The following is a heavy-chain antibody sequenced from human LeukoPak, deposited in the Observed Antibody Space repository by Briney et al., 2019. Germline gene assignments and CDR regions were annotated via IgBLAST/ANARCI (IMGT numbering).Heavy chain of an antibody. J-gene: IGHJ6*03. V-gene: IGHV1-18*01. CDR1: GYTFTSYG. CDR2: ISAYNGNT. D-gene: IGHD2-21*02. CDR3: ARTYCGGDCYWSYYYYYMDV. Sequence: ASVKVSCKASGYTFTSYGISWVRQAPGQGLEWMGWISAYNGNTNYAQKLQGRVTMTTGTSTSTAYMELRSLRSDDTAVYYCARTYCGGDCYWSYYYYYMDVWGKGTTVTVSS.